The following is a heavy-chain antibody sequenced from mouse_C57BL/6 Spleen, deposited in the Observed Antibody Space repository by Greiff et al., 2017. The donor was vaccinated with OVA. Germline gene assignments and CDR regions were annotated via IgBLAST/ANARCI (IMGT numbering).Heavy chain of an antibody. CDR3: ARHYGSSYWYFDV. CDR1: GYTFTSYW. D-gene: IGHD1-1*01. V-gene: IGHV1-50*01. Sequence: QVQLQQPGAELVKPGASVKLSCKASGYTFTSYWMQWVKQRPGQGLEWIGEIDPSDSYPNYNQKFKGKATLTVDTSSSTAYMQLSSLTSEDSAVYYCARHYGSSYWYFDVWGTGTTVTVSS. J-gene: IGHJ1*03. CDR2: IDPSDSYP.